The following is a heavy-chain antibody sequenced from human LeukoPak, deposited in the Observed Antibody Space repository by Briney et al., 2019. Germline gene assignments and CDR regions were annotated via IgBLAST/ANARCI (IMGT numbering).Heavy chain of an antibody. D-gene: IGHD3-10*01. CDR3: ARGGGYYGIDY. CDR2: IYSAGNT. Sequence: GGSLRLSCEASGFTVDSNYMNWVRQAPGQGLEWVSVIYSAGNTYYADSVKGRFTISRDNSKNTLYLHMNSLRTEDTAVYYCARGGGYYGIDYWGQGTLVTVSS. CDR1: GFTVDSNY. J-gene: IGHJ4*02. V-gene: IGHV3-66*02.